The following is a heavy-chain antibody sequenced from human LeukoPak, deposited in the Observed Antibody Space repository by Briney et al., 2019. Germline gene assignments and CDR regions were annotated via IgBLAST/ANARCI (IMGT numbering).Heavy chain of an antibody. CDR1: GYTFTGYY. CDR3: ARDPGEHYDFWSGYSSYVHDAFDI. V-gene: IGHV1-2*02. Sequence: ASVKVSCKASGYTFTGYYMHWVRQAPGQGLEWMGWINPNSGGTNYAQKFQGRVTMTRDTSISTAYMELGRLRSDDTAVYYCARDPGEHYDFWSGYSSYVHDAFDIWGQGTMVTVSS. J-gene: IGHJ3*02. CDR2: INPNSGGT. D-gene: IGHD3-3*01.